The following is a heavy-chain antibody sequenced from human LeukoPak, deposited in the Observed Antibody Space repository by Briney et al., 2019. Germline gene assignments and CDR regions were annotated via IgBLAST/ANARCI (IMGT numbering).Heavy chain of an antibody. CDR2: TNEAGGDK. D-gene: IGHD1-1*01. J-gene: IGHJ4*02. CDR3: AIATTGRGAFGS. Sequence: GGSLRLSCAASGFTFSSYAMHWDRQAPGKGLECVASTNEAGGDKLYVDSVKGRFTISRDNSKNSLSLQMNSLTAEDTAIYYCAIATTGRGAFGSWGQGTLVSVSS. CDR1: GFTFSSYA. V-gene: IGHV3-7*01.